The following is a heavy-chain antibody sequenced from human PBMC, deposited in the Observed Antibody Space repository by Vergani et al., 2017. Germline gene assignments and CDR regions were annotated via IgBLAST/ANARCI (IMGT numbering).Heavy chain of an antibody. V-gene: IGHV4-59*01. J-gene: IGHJ3*02. CDR3: AREGDYGDYMGAFDI. CDR1: GGSISSYY. D-gene: IGHD4-17*01. CDR2: IYYSGST. Sequence: QVQLQESGPGLVKPSETLSLTCTVSGGSISSYYWSWIRQPPGKGLEWIGYIYYSGSTNYNPSLKCRVTMSVYTSKNQFSLKLSSVTAADTPVYSCAREGDYGDYMGAFDIWGQGTMVTVSS.